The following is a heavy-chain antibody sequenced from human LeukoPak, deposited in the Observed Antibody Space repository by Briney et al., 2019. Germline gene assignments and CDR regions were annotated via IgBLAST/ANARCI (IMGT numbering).Heavy chain of an antibody. CDR3: ARGDGYNSYYFDY. V-gene: IGHV3-53*01. D-gene: IGHD5-24*01. J-gene: IGHJ4*02. CDR1: GFTVSSNY. CDR2: IYSSGNT. Sequence: GGSLRLSCAASGFTVSSNYMSWVRQAPGKGLEWVSVIYSSGNTYYADSVKGRFTISRDNSKNPLYLQMNSLRAEDTAVYYCARGDGYNSYYFDYWGQGTLVTVSS.